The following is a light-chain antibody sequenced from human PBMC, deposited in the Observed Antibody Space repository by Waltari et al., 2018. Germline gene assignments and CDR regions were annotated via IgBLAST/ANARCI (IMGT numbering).Light chain of an antibody. CDR2: DVS. CDR3: SSYTSSSTLVV. V-gene: IGLV2-14*03. J-gene: IGLJ2*01. Sequence: QSALTQPASVSGSPGQSITISCTGTSSYVGTYNYVSWYQQHPGKAPKLMIYDVSNRPSGVSNRFSGSKSGNTASLTISGLQAEDEADYYCSSYTSSSTLVVFGGGTKLTVL. CDR1: SSYVGTYNY.